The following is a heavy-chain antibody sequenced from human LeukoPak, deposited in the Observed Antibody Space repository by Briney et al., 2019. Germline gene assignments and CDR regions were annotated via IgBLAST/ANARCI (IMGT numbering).Heavy chain of an antibody. CDR1: GGSINNYY. D-gene: IGHD6-13*01. J-gene: IGHJ5*02. V-gene: IGHV4-4*07. Sequence: PSETLSLTCIVSGGSINNYYWNWIRQPAGQGLEWIGRIYTSGSTNYNPSLKSRVTMSVDTSKNQFSLKLRSVTAADTAVYYCARVHGDSSSWFNWFDPWGQGTLVTVSS. CDR3: ARVHGDSSSWFNWFDP. CDR2: IYTSGST.